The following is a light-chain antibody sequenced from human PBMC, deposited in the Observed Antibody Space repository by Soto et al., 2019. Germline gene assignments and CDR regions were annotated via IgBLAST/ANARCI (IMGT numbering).Light chain of an antibody. J-gene: IGKJ4*01. CDR1: EDIAHY. CDR3: QKYDRAPLT. Sequence: DIQMTQSPSSLSASLGDKVTLTCRASEDIAHYLAWYQQKPGKAPRVLLHHTSILQSGVPSRFSGSGNGTDFNVTITSLXXXXXATYFCQKYDRAPLTFGGGTKVEI. CDR2: HTS. V-gene: IGKV1-27*01.